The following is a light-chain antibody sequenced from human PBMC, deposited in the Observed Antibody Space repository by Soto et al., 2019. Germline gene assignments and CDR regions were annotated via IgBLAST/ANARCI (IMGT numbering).Light chain of an antibody. CDR1: SSDVGGYNY. J-gene: IGLJ3*02. V-gene: IGLV2-14*01. CDR3: SSFTSSSTQV. Sequence: QSALTQPAPVSGSLGQSITISCTGSSSDVGGYNYVSWYQQHPGKAPKLMIYEVNNRPSGVSNRFSGSKSGNTASLTISGLQAEDEADYYCSSFTSSSTQVLGGGTKLTVL. CDR2: EVN.